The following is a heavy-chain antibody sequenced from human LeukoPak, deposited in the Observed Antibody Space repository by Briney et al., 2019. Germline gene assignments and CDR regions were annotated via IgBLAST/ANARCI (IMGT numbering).Heavy chain of an antibody. CDR2: INPNSGGT. CDR3: ARALYYDSSGYYSSSYYYFQH. Sequence: ASVKVSCKASGYTFTDYYLHWVRQAPGQGPEWMGWINPNSGGTKYAQKFQGRVTMTRDTSISTAYMELSRLRSDDTAEYYCARALYYDSSGYYSSSYYYFQHWGQGTLVTVSS. CDR1: GYTFTDYY. J-gene: IGHJ1*01. V-gene: IGHV1-2*02. D-gene: IGHD3-22*01.